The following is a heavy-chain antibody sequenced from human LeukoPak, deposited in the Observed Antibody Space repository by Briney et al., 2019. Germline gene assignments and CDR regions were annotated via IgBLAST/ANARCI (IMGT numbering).Heavy chain of an antibody. J-gene: IGHJ4*02. CDR3: ARERPSGWYDY. Sequence: GGSLRLSCAASGFTFSDDPMNWVRQAPGKGLEWVAHIRSSSLTISYADSVKGRFTISRDNAKNSLYLQMNSLRAEDTAVYYCARERPSGWYDYWGQGTLVTVSS. CDR2: IRSSSLTI. CDR1: GFTFSDDP. V-gene: IGHV3-48*04. D-gene: IGHD6-19*01.